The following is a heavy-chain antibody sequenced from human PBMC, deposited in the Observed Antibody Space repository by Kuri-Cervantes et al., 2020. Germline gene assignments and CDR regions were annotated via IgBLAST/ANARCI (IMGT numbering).Heavy chain of an antibody. D-gene: IGHD3-3*01. V-gene: IGHV3-30*18. CDR2: ISYDGSNK. J-gene: IGHJ6*02. CDR1: GFTFSSYS. CDR3: AKDQWRFLEWYYYGMDV. Sequence: GGSLRLSCAAFGFTFSSYSMNWVRQAPGKGLEWVAVISYDGSNKYYADSVKGRFTISRDNSKNTLYLQMNSLRAEDTAVYYCAKDQWRFLEWYYYGMDVWGQGTTVTVSS.